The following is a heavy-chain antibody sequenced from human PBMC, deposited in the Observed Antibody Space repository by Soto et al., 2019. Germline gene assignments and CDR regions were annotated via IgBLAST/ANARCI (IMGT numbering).Heavy chain of an antibody. V-gene: IGHV4-59*01. Sequence: QVQLQESGPGLVKPSETLSLTCTVSGGSISSYYWSWIRQPPGKGLEWIGYIYYSGSTNYNPSLKSRVTISVDTSKNQFSLKLSSVTAADTAVYYCARVGCSSTSCYAGYCYYMDVWGKGTTVTVS. CDR3: ARVGCSSTSCYAGYCYYMDV. CDR2: IYYSGST. CDR1: GGSISSYY. D-gene: IGHD2-2*01. J-gene: IGHJ6*03.